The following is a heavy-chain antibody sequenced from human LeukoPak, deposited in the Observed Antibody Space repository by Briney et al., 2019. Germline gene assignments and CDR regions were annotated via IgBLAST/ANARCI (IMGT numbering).Heavy chain of an antibody. D-gene: IGHD3-10*01. Sequence: PGGTRRLSCAASGFSFSSFGMSWVRQPPGKALEWIGNIFYSGSTYYSPSLKSRVTISLDTSRNQFSLKLNSVTAADTAVYYCAKSNGYGLIDIWGQGTMVTVSS. CDR3: AKSNGYGLIDI. CDR2: IFYSGST. V-gene: IGHV4-39*07. CDR1: GFSFSSFGM. J-gene: IGHJ3*02.